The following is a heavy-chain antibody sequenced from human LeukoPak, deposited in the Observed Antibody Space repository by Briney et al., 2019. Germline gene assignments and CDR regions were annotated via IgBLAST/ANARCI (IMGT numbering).Heavy chain of an antibody. J-gene: IGHJ4*02. CDR1: GYTFTGYY. CDR2: INPNSGGT. CDR3: ARGGNSFQYSSSWYPVDY. V-gene: IGHV1-2*02. Sequence: ASVKVSCKASGYTFTGYYMHWVRQAPGQGLEWMGWINPNSGGTNYAQKFQGRVTMTRDTSTSTAYMELSRLRSDDTAVYYCARGGNSFQYSSSWYPVDYWGQGTLVTVSS. D-gene: IGHD6-13*01.